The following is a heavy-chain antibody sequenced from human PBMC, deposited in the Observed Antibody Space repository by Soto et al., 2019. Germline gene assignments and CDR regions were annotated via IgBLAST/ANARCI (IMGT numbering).Heavy chain of an antibody. V-gene: IGHV1-69*01. J-gene: IGHJ4*02. CDR1: GGGLGNSA. D-gene: IGHD3-3*01. CDR3: ATGVIWIGYLTVDS. Sequence: SVEVTSQACGGGLGNSAINWLRQTPGQGLEWLGGFIPVYRTLNYAQKFQGRVTITADESTGTAYMTLSSLASDDTAFYYCATGVIWIGYLTVDSRGQGTRVPVFS. CDR2: FIPVYRTL.